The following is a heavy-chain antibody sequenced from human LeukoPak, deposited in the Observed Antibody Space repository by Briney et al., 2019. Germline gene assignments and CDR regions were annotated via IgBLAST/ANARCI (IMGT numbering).Heavy chain of an antibody. CDR3: ARSDSSGWYVGAFDI. Sequence: GTLSLTCAVSGGSISSNNWWGWVRQPPGKGLEWIGEIYHSGSPNYNPSLKSRVTISVDKSRNHFSLNLSSVTAADTAVYYCARSDSSGWYVGAFDIWGQGTMVTVSS. V-gene: IGHV4-4*02. CDR2: IYHSGSP. J-gene: IGHJ3*02. D-gene: IGHD6-19*01. CDR1: GGSISSNNW.